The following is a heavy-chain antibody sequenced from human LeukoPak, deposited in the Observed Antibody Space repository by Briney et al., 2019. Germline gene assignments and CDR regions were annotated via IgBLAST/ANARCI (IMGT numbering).Heavy chain of an antibody. V-gene: IGHV6-1*01. CDR2: TYYWSKWYN. Sequence: SQTLSLTCAISGDSVSSNSVAWNWIRQSPSRGLEWLGRTYYWSKWYNDYALSVKSRITINPDTSKNQFSLQLNSVTPEDTAVYYCARGNSVITGTEFDYWGQGTLVTVSS. CDR1: GDSVSSNSVA. J-gene: IGHJ4*02. CDR3: ARGNSVITGTEFDY. D-gene: IGHD1-20*01.